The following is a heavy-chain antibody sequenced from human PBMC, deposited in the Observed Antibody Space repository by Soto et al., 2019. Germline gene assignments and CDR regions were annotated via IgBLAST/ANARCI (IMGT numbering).Heavy chain of an antibody. CDR1: GFTFSNYP. CDR3: AYSSTPFDY. CDR2: ISGSGGST. D-gene: IGHD6-13*01. Sequence: GGSPRLPFATSGFTFSNYPMSWVRQAPGKGLEWVSAISGSGGSTYYADSVKGRFTISRDNSKNTLYLQMNSLRAEDTAVYYCAYSSTPFDYWGQGTLVTVSS. J-gene: IGHJ4*02. V-gene: IGHV3-23*01.